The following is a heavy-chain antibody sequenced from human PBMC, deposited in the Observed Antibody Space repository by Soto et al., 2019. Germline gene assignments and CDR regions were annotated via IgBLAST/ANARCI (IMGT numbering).Heavy chain of an antibody. V-gene: IGHV3-73*01. J-gene: IGHJ6*03. CDR2: IRSKANSYAT. CDR1: GFTFSGSA. CDR3: TSTPNLRGSSSWYPRSYYYSYMDV. D-gene: IGHD6-13*01. Sequence: EVQLVESGGGLVQPGGSLKLSCAASGFTFSGSAMHWVRQASGKGLEWVGRIRSKANSYATAYAASVKGRFTISRDDSKNTAYLQMNSLKTEDTAVYYCTSTPNLRGSSSWYPRSYYYSYMDVWGKGTTVTVSS.